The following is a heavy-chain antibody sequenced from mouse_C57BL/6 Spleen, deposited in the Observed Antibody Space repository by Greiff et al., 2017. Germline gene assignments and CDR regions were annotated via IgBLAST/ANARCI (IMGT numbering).Heavy chain of an antibody. J-gene: IGHJ1*03. CDR1: GYAFSSSW. V-gene: IGHV1-82*01. D-gene: IGHD1-1*01. CDR2: IYPGDGDT. Sequence: QVQLQQSGPELVKPGASVQISCKASGYAFSSSWMNWVKQRPGKGLEWIGRIYPGDGDTNYNGKFKGKATRTADKSSSTAYMQLSSLASEDSAVYCWARWGITTVVATGYFDVWGTGTTVTVSS. CDR3: ARWGITTVVATGYFDV.